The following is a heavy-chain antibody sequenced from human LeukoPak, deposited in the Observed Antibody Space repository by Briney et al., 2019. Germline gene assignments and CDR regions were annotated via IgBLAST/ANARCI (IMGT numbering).Heavy chain of an antibody. Sequence: SETLSLTCAVYGGSFSGYYWSWISQPPGKGLEWIGEINHSGSTNYNPSLKSRVTISVDTSKNQFSLKLSSVTAADTAVYYCARGRWYYDSRGYYFDYWGQGTLVTVSS. D-gene: IGHD3-22*01. CDR2: INHSGST. V-gene: IGHV4-34*01. CDR3: ARGRWYYDSRGYYFDY. J-gene: IGHJ4*02. CDR1: GGSFSGYY.